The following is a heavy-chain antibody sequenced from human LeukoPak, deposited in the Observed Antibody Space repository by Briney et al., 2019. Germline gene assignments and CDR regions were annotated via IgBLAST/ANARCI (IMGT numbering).Heavy chain of an antibody. CDR3: ARFWSQQWLAGGDAFDI. Sequence: SETLSLTCTVSGGSISSRSYYWGWIRQPPGKGLEWIGIIYYSGSTYSNPSLKSRVTISVDTSKNQFSLKLSSVTAADTAVYYCARFWSQQWLAGGDAFDIWGQGTMVTVSS. J-gene: IGHJ3*02. CDR2: IYYSGST. CDR1: GGSISSRSYY. D-gene: IGHD6-19*01. V-gene: IGHV4-39*01.